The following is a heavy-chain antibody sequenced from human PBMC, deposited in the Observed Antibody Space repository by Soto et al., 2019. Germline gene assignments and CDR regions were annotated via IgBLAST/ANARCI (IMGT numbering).Heavy chain of an antibody. V-gene: IGHV5-51*01. J-gene: IGHJ6*02. CDR2: IYPGDSDT. Sequence: PGESLKISCKGSGYSFTSYWIGWVRQMPGKGLEWMGIIYPGDSDTRYSPSFQGQVTISADKSISTAYLQWSSLKASDTAVYYCAREATVREGGMDVWGQGTTVTVSS. CDR3: AREATVREGGMDV. CDR1: GYSFTSYW. D-gene: IGHD4-4*01.